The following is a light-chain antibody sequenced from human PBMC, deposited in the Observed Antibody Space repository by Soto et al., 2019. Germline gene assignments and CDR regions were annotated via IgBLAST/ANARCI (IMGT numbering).Light chain of an antibody. Sequence: QAVVTQEPSLTVSPGGTVTLTCGSSTGAVTGGHYPYWFQQKPGQAPRTLIYDTSNKHSWTPARFSGSLLGGKAALTLSGAQPEDEAEYYCLLSYSGARSYVFGTGTKLTVL. CDR3: LLSYSGARSYV. V-gene: IGLV7-46*01. J-gene: IGLJ1*01. CDR1: TGAVTGGHY. CDR2: DTS.